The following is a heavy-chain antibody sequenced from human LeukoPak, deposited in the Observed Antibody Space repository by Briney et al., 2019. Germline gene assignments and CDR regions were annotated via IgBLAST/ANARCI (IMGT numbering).Heavy chain of an antibody. D-gene: IGHD3-22*01. Sequence: SGTLSLTCAVSGGSISSSNWWSWVRQPPGKGLEWIGEIYHSGSTNYNPSLKSLVTISVDKSKNQFSLKLSSVTAADTAVYYCAREFFEDYYDSSGYYYGQPNWFDPWGQGTLVTVSS. CDR2: IYHSGST. J-gene: IGHJ5*02. CDR1: GGSISSSNW. V-gene: IGHV4-4*02. CDR3: AREFFEDYYDSSGYYYGQPNWFDP.